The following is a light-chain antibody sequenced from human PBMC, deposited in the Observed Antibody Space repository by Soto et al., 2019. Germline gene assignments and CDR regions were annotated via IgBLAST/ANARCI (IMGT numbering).Light chain of an antibody. CDR3: QQYGSSQET. J-gene: IGKJ1*01. CDR1: QSVSSSD. V-gene: IGKV3-20*01. Sequence: EIVLTQSPGTLSLSPGDRATLSCRASQSVSSSDLAGYQQKPGQAPRPLIYGASSRATGIPDRFSGSGSGTDFTLTISRLEPADVSVYYCQQYGSSQETFGQWTKVEIK. CDR2: GAS.